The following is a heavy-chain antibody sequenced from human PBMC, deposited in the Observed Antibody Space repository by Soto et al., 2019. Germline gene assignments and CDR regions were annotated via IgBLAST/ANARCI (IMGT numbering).Heavy chain of an antibody. CDR3: AAAYYYDSSGYQAHYYYYGMDV. J-gene: IGHJ6*02. V-gene: IGHV1-58*01. CDR2: IVVGSGNT. Sequence: GQRLEWIGWIVVGSGNTNYAQKFQERVTITRDMSTSTAYMELSSLRSEDTAVYYCAAAYYYDSSGYQAHYYYYGMDVWGQGTTVTVSS. D-gene: IGHD3-22*01.